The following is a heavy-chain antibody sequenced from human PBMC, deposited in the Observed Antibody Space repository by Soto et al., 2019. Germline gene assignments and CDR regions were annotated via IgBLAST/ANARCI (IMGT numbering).Heavy chain of an antibody. J-gene: IGHJ6*02. CDR1: GDSVSSNSAA. D-gene: IGHD6-6*01. CDR2: TYYRSKWYN. V-gene: IGHV6-1*01. Sequence: SQTLSLTCAISGDSVSSNSAAWNWIRQSPSRGLEWLGRTYYRSKWYNDYAVSVKSRITINPDTSKNQFSLQLNSVTPEDTAVYYCARDLMRSSSSRLLDVYYYGMDVWGQGTTVTVSS. CDR3: ARDLMRSSSSRLLDVYYYGMDV.